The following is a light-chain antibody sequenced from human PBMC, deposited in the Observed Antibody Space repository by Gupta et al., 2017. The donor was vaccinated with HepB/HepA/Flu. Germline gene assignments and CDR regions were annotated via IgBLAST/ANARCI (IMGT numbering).Light chain of an antibody. J-gene: IGKJ4*01. Sequence: PGERVTLSCRASQSLSSSYLTWYQQKPGQAPRLLIYGASTRATSIPARFSGSGSGTDFTLTISSLQPEDFAVYYCQQDYNLPWLTFGGGTKVEIK. CDR1: QSLSSSY. CDR3: QQDYNLPWLT. V-gene: IGKV3-7*04. CDR2: GAS.